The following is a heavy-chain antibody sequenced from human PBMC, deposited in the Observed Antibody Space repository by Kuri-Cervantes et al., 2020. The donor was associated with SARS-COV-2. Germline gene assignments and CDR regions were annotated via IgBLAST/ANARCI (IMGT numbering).Heavy chain of an antibody. D-gene: IGHD5-18*01. Sequence: GESLKISCKGSGYSFTSYWIGWVRQMPGKGLEWMGIIYPGDSDTRYSPSFQGQVTISADKSNNTVHLHWNSLTASDTAIYYCARLRGYNAYFDYWGQGTLVTVSS. CDR1: GYSFTSYW. CDR2: IYPGDSDT. CDR3: ARLRGYNAYFDY. V-gene: IGHV5-51*01. J-gene: IGHJ4*02.